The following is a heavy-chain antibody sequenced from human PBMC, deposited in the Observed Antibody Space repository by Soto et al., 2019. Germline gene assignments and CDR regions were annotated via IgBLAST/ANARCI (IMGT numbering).Heavy chain of an antibody. Sequence: PSETLSLTCTVSCGSISSSSYYWGWIRQPPGKGLEWIGSIYYSGSTYYNPSLKSRVTISVDTSKNRFSLKLSSVTAADTAVYYCARDPSPPNYYDSSGYYSYWGQGTLVTVSS. D-gene: IGHD3-22*01. CDR2: IYYSGST. CDR1: CGSISSSSYY. CDR3: ARDPSPPNYYDSSGYYSY. V-gene: IGHV4-39*02. J-gene: IGHJ4*02.